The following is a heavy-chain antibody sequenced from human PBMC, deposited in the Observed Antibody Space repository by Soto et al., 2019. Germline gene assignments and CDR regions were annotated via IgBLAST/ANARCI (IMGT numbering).Heavy chain of an antibody. CDR2: VSTNGAT. Sequence: QVQLQESGPRMVKPSETLSLTCTVSDDYISSYYWNWIRQPAGKGLEWIGRVSTNGATNYNPSLESRVTMSVDTSKNQFSLKLTSVTAADTAVYLCARADYGILTGSYAMDVWGQGTTVTVSS. V-gene: IGHV4-4*07. CDR1: DDYISSYY. CDR3: ARADYGILTGSYAMDV. D-gene: IGHD3-9*01. J-gene: IGHJ6*02.